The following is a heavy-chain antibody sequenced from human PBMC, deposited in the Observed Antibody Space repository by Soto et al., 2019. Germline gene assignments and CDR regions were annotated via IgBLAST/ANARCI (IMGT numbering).Heavy chain of an antibody. CDR3: ARQHATWFGELQGYYYYGMDV. Sequence: GESLKISCKGSGYSFTSYWIGWVRQMPGKGLEWMGIIYPGDSDTRYSPSFQGQVTISADKSISTAYLQWSSLKASDTAMYYCARQHATWFGELQGYYYYGMDVWGQGTTVTVSS. J-gene: IGHJ6*02. CDR2: IYPGDSDT. CDR1: GYSFTSYW. V-gene: IGHV5-51*01. D-gene: IGHD3-10*01.